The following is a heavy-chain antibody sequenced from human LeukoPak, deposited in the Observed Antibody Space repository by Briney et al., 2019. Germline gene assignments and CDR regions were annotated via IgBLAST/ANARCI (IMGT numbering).Heavy chain of an antibody. Sequence: PGGSLRLSCAASGFTFLSYNMNWVRQAPGKGLEWVSAIRGSGDSTYYADSVKGRFTISRDNSKNTLYLQMNSLRADDTAVYYCAKGLGLVSWYRGIDYWGQGTLVTVSS. CDR2: IRGSGDST. V-gene: IGHV3-23*01. D-gene: IGHD5-12*01. CDR3: AKGLGLVSWYRGIDY. CDR1: GFTFLSYN. J-gene: IGHJ4*02.